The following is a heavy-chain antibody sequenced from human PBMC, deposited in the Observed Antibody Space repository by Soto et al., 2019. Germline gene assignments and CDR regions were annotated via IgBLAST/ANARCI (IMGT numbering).Heavy chain of an antibody. V-gene: IGHV5-51*03. J-gene: IGHJ6*02. D-gene: IGHD2-2*01. CDR1: GYDFNIYW. CDR2: DYPDDSDT. Sequence: EVQLVQSGAEVKKPGESLMVSCKASGYDFNIYWIGWVRQLPGKGLEWMGVDYPDDSDTIYSSSIQGLVTISFDKYISTAYLQWSSRKASDTAMYYCARRVHSNSSGGGLDVWGQGTTVIVSS. CDR3: ARRVHSNSSGGGLDV.